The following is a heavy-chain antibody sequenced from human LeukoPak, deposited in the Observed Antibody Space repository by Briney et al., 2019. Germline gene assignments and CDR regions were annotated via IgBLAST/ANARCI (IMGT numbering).Heavy chain of an antibody. CDR3: ARHVYSSSWYIYYYGLDV. CDR1: GGPISSYY. CDR2: IYNSGST. Sequence: SETLSLTCPVSGGPISSYYWSWIQQPPGKGLEWIGYIYNSGSTNYNPSLKSRVTISVDTSKNQFSLKLSSVTAADTAVYYCARHVYSSSWYIYYYGLDVWGQGTTVTVSS. D-gene: IGHD6-13*01. V-gene: IGHV4-59*08. J-gene: IGHJ6*02.